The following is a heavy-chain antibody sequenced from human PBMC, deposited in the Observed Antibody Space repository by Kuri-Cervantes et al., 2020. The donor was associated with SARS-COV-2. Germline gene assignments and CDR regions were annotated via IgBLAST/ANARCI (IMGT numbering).Heavy chain of an antibody. CDR3: ARVVGATKAGAFEI. CDR2: MNPNSGNT. V-gene: IGHV1-8*01. CDR1: GYTFTSYD. J-gene: IGHJ3*02. D-gene: IGHD1-26*01. Sequence: ASVKVSCKASGYTFTSYDINWVRQATGQGLEWMGWMNPNSGNTGYAQKFQGRVTMTRNTSISTAYMELSSLRSEDPAVYYCARVVGATKAGAFEIWGQGTMVTVSS.